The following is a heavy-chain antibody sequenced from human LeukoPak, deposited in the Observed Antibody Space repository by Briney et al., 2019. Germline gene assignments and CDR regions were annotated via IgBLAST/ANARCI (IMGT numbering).Heavy chain of an antibody. CDR3: ARWSDSSGYYYVTAFDI. V-gene: IGHV4-39*01. CDR2: IYYSGST. CDR1: GGSISSSNYY. Sequence: SETLSLTCTVSGGSISSSNYYWGWIRQPPGKGLEWIGTIYYSGSTYYNPSLKSRVTISVDTSKNQFSLKLSSVTAADTAVYYCARWSDSSGYYYVTAFDIWGQGTMVTVSS. J-gene: IGHJ3*02. D-gene: IGHD3-22*01.